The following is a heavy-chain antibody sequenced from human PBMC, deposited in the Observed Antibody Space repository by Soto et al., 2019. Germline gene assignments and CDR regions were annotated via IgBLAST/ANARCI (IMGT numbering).Heavy chain of an antibody. CDR2: ISAYNGNT. D-gene: IGHD2-2*01. CDR3: ARVRGIPADAAY. J-gene: IGHJ4*02. Sequence: QVQLVQSGAEVRKPGASVKVSCKASGYTFTTSGISWVRQAPGQGLEWMAMISAYNGNTNYAQKFQGRVTLTTDTPASTAYMELRSLKSGDTATYYCARVRGIPADAAYWCQGSPVTVSS. CDR1: GYTFTTSG. V-gene: IGHV1-18*01.